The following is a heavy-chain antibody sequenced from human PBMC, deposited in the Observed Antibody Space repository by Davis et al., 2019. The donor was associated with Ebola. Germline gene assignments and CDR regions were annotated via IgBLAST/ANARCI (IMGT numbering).Heavy chain of an antibody. Sequence: PGGSLRLSCAASGFTFDDYTMHWVRQGPGKGLEWVSLISWDGGSTYYADSVKGRFTISRDNSKNSLYLQMSSLRTKDSGFYYCAKDSGTSDFDSWGQGTLVTVSS. CDR2: ISWDGGST. J-gene: IGHJ4*02. CDR3: AKDSGTSDFDS. V-gene: IGHV3-43*01. CDR1: GFTFDDYT. D-gene: IGHD1-26*01.